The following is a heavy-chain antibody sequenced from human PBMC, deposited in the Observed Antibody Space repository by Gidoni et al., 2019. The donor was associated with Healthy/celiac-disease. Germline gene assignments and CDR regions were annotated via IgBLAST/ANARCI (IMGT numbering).Heavy chain of an antibody. CDR1: GFTFDDYA. Sequence: EVQLVESGGGLVQPGRSLRLSCPASGFTFDDYAMSWFRQAPGKGLEWVSFTRSKTYSGTTEYAAPVKGRFTISRDDSKSIAYLQMNSLKTEDTAVYYCTRSSSWYGYFDCWGQGTLVTVSS. D-gene: IGHD6-13*01. V-gene: IGHV3-49*03. CDR2: TRSKTYSGTT. CDR3: TRSSSWYGYFDC. J-gene: IGHJ4*02.